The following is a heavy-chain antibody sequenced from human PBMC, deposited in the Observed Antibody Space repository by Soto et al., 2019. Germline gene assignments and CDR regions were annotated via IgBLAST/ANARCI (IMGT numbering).Heavy chain of an antibody. D-gene: IGHD7-27*01. CDR2: IYYSGSA. J-gene: IGHJ5*02. V-gene: IGHV4-31*03. CDR1: GASISRGAYY. Sequence: QVQLQESGPGLVKPSQTLSLTCSVSGASISRGAYYWTWIRQHPGKGLEWIGNIYYSGSAYYNPSPKSRIIISVDTSKSQFVLKLSFVTAADAAVYYCARGVLANCGPENWFDPWGQGTLVTVSS. CDR3: ARGVLANCGPENWFDP.